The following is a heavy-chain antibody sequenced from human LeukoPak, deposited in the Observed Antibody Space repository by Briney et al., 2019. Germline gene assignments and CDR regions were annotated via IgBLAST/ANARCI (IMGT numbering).Heavy chain of an antibody. CDR2: ISGSGDST. V-gene: IGHV3-23*01. Sequence: PGGSLRLSCAASGFSFSSYAMSWVRQAPGKGLEWVSVISGSGDSTDYADSVKGRFTISRDNSKNTLYVQINSLRAEDTAVYYCAKGGRYCVSTTCNCSHWGQGTLVTVSS. CDR1: GFSFSSYA. D-gene: IGHD2-2*01. CDR3: AKGGRYCVSTTCNCSH. J-gene: IGHJ4*02.